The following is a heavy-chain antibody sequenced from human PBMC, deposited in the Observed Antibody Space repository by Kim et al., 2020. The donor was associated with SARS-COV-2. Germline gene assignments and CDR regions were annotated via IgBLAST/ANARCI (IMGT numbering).Heavy chain of an antibody. CDR3: ARHTIWWLQPGAFDI. CDR2: IYYSGST. D-gene: IGHD3-3*01. Sequence: SETLSLTCTVSGGSISSSSYYWGWIRQPPGKGLEWIGSIYYSGSTYYNPSLKSRVTISVDTSKNQFSLKLSSVTAADTAVYYCARHTIWWLQPGAFDIWGQGTMVTVSS. J-gene: IGHJ3*02. CDR1: GGSISSSSYY. V-gene: IGHV4-39*01.